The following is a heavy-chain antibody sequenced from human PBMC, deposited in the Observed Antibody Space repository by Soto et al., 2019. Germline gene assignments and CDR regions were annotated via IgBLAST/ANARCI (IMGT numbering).Heavy chain of an antibody. J-gene: IGHJ4*02. D-gene: IGHD6-19*01. Sequence: ASVKVACKASGYTFTSYGISWVRHAPGQGLEWMGWISAYNGNTNYAQKLQGRVTMTTDTSTSTAYMELRSLRSDDTAVYYCAIITGYSSGWYYFDYWGQGTLVTVSS. CDR2: ISAYNGNT. CDR3: AIITGYSSGWYYFDY. CDR1: GYTFTSYG. V-gene: IGHV1-18*01.